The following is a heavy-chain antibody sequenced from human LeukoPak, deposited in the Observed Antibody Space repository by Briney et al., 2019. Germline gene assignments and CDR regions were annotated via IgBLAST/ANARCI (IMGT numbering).Heavy chain of an antibody. V-gene: IGHV3-21*01. CDR3: ARDRQLVANYYYYYMDV. J-gene: IGHJ6*03. D-gene: IGHD6-6*01. CDR2: ISSSSSYI. CDR1: GFTFSSYS. Sequence: GSLRLSCAASGFTFSSYSMNWVRQAPGKGLEWVSSISSSSSYIYYADSVKGRFTISRDNAKNSLYLQMNSLRAEDTAVYYCARDRQLVANYYYYYMDVWGKGTTVTVSS.